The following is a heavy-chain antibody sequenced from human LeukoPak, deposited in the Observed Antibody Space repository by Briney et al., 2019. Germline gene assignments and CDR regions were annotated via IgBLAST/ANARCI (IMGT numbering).Heavy chain of an antibody. V-gene: IGHV3-23*01. J-gene: IGHJ4*02. Sequence: PGGSLRLSCAASGFTFSSYDMSWVRQAPGKGLEWVSCISGSGGSTYYADSVKGRFSISRDNSKNTLYLQMNSLRAEDAAVYYCAKAIAAPGTSPPADYWGQGTLVTVSS. CDR1: GFTFSSYD. D-gene: IGHD6-13*01. CDR3: AKAIAAPGTSPPADY. CDR2: ISGSGGST.